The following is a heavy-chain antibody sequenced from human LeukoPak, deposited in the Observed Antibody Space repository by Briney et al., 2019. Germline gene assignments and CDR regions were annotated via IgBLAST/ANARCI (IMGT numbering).Heavy chain of an antibody. CDR2: IHYSGST. CDR1: GGSISSYY. D-gene: IGHD3-10*01. CDR3: ARGVYGSGSYLWYFDL. J-gene: IGHJ2*01. Sequence: PETLSLTCTVSGGSISSYYWSWIRQPPGKGLEWIGYIHYSGSTNYNPSLKSRVTISVDTSKNQFSLKLSSVTAADTAVYYCARGVYGSGSYLWYFDLWGRGTLVTVSS. V-gene: IGHV4-59*01.